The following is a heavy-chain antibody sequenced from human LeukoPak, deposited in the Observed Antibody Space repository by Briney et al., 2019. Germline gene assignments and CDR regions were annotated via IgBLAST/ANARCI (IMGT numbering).Heavy chain of an antibody. V-gene: IGHV3-7*01. J-gene: IGHJ1*01. CDR1: GFTFSSYW. Sequence: GGSLRLSCAASGFTFSSYWMSWVRQAPGKGLEWVANIKQDGSGKYYVDSVKGRFTISRDNAKNSLYLQTNSLRAEHTAVYYCARGLRVVVITSVYLQHWGQGTLVTVSS. D-gene: IGHD3-22*01. CDR3: ARGLRVVVITSVYLQH. CDR2: IKQDGSGK.